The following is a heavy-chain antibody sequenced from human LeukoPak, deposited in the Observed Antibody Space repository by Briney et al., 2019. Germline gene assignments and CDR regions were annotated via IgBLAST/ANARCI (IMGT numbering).Heavy chain of an antibody. J-gene: IGHJ4*02. V-gene: IGHV4-59*01. CDR3: AISSSWSNFDY. D-gene: IGHD6-13*01. Sequence: PSETLSLTCTVSGGSISSYYWSWIRQPPRKGLEWIGYIYYSGSTNYNPSLKSRVTISVDTSKNQFSLKLSSVTAADTAVYYCAISSSWSNFDYWGQGTLVTVSS. CDR1: GGSISSYY. CDR2: IYYSGST.